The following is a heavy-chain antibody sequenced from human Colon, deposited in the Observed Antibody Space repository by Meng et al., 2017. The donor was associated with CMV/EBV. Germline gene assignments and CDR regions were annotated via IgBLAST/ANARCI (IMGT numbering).Heavy chain of an antibody. CDR3: ARGPSSTIPGFPY. CDR1: GYSFSGYY. V-gene: IGHV1-2*02. CDR2: LNPKSGGI. D-gene: IGHD2/OR15-2a*01. Sequence: ASVKVSCKASGYSFSGYYIHWVRQAPGPGLEWMGSLNPKSGGIKYAQKFQGRVTMTRDTSSNTAYMDLTRLTSDDTAVYFCARGPSSTIPGFPYWGQGTLVTVSS. J-gene: IGHJ4*02.